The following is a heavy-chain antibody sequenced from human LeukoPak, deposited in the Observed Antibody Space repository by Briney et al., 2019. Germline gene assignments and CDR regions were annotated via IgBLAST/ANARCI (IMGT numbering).Heavy chain of an antibody. CDR3: ARESRLDDFWSGYYYFDY. D-gene: IGHD3-3*01. J-gene: IGHJ4*02. Sequence: SETLSLTCTVSGYSISSGYYWGWIRQPPGKGLEWIGSIYHSGSTYYNPSLKSRVTISVDTSKNQFSLKLSSVTAADTAVHYCARESRLDDFWSGYYYFDYWGQGTLVTVSS. V-gene: IGHV4-38-2*02. CDR2: IYHSGST. CDR1: GYSISSGYY.